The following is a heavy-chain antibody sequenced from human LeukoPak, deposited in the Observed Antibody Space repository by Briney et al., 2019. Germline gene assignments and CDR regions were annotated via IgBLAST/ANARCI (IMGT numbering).Heavy chain of an antibody. CDR2: IYYSGST. D-gene: IGHD4-11*01. CDR1: GGSISSSSYY. J-gene: IGHJ3*02. V-gene: IGHV4-39*01. Sequence: SETLSLTCTVSGGSISSSSYYWGWIRQPPGKGLEWIGSIYYSGSTYYNPSLKSRVTISVDTSKNQFSLKLSSVTAADTAAYYCARLGNYVAFDIWGQGTMVTVSS. CDR3: ARLGNYVAFDI.